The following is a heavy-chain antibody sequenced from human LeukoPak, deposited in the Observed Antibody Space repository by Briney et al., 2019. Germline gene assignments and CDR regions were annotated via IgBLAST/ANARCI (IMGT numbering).Heavy chain of an antibody. CDR2: LSHDGTNK. V-gene: IGHV3-30*03. CDR3: ASGFLRNWYYLGDY. J-gene: IGHJ4*02. D-gene: IGHD3-16*01. CDR1: GFTFSTYG. Sequence: GRSLRLSCAASGFTFSTYGMHWVRQVPGKGLEWVAVLSHDGTNKYYADSVKGRFTISRDNSKNTLYLQMNSLRAEDTAVYYCASGFLRNWYYLGDYWGQGTLVTVSS.